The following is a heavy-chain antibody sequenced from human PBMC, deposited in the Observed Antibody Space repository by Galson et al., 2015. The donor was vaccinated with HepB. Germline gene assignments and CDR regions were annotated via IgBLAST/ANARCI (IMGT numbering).Heavy chain of an antibody. V-gene: IGHV3-11*01. CDR3: ARARHNVAVTAIVGGWFDP. CDR2: ITSRGGTI. D-gene: IGHD2-21*02. Sequence: SLRLSCAAAGFTFSDYFMTWIRQAPGKGLECISYITSRGGTIYYADSVKGRFTISRDNAQNSVYLQLNSLTAEDTGVYYCARARHNVAVTAIVGGWFDPWGQGTLVTVSS. J-gene: IGHJ5*02. CDR1: GFTFSDYF.